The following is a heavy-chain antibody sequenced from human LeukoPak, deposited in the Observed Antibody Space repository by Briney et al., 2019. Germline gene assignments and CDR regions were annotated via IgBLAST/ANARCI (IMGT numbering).Heavy chain of an antibody. J-gene: IGHJ1*01. D-gene: IGHD2-2*01. CDR3: ASKVYCSSTSCYGEH. V-gene: IGHV4-59*01. CDR2: IYYSGST. Sequence: SETLSLTCTVSGGSISSYYWSWIRQPPGKGLEWIGYIYYSGSTNYNPSLKRRVTISVDTSKNQFSLKLSSVTAADTAVYYCASKVYCSSTSCYGEHWGQGTLVTVSS. CDR1: GGSISSYY.